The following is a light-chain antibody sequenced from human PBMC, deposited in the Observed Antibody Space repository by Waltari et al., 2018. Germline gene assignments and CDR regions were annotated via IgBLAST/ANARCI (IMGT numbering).Light chain of an antibody. J-gene: IGKJ4*01. CDR3: QQYDGEVVT. CDR1: QSVTSIS. V-gene: IGKV3-20*01. Sequence: EIVLTQSPATLSLSPGERATLSCRASQSVTSISLTWYPQKLGQAPRLLIYGTSSRATGIPDRFSGSGSGTDFTLTISRLEPEDFAIYYCQQYDGEVVTFGGGTKVEI. CDR2: GTS.